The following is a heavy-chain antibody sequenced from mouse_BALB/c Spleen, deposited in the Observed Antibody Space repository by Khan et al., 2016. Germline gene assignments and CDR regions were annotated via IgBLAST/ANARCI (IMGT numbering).Heavy chain of an antibody. CDR3: ARETGPYAMDY. D-gene: IGHD4-1*01. V-gene: IGHV3-2*02. CDR2: ISYSGST. J-gene: IGHJ4*01. CDR1: GYSITSDYA. Sequence: EVQLQESGPGLVKPSQSLSLTCTVTGYSITSDYAWNWIRQFPGNKLEWMGYISYSGSTSYNPSLKSRISITRDTSKHQFFLQLNSVTTEDTATXYCARETGPYAMDYWGQGTSVTVSS.